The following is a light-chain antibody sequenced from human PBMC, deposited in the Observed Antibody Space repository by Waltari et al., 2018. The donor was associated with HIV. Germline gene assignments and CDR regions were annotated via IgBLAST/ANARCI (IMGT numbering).Light chain of an antibody. CDR1: HDINND. CDR2: DVS. CDR3: QQYTYLPYT. Sequence: DIQMAQSPSSLSASVGDRVTITCQASHDINNDVNWYQQKPGKAPKLLIYDVSNLETGVPSRFSGSRSDIDFTLTISSLQAEDVGTYYCQQYTYLPYTFGQGTKLEIK. V-gene: IGKV1-33*01. J-gene: IGKJ2*01.